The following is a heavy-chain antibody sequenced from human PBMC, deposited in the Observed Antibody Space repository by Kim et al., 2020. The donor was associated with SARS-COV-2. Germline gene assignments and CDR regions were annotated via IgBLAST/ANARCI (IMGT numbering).Heavy chain of an antibody. CDR1: GYTFTSYG. D-gene: IGHD3-9*01. J-gene: IGHJ4*02. CDR2: ISAYNGNT. Sequence: ASVKVSCKASGYTFTSYGISWVRQAPGQGLEWMGWISAYNGNTNYAQKLQGRDTMTTDTSTSTAYMELRSLRSDDTAVYYCARGNLDILPGYYLDYWGQGPLVTVSS. V-gene: IGHV1-18*01. CDR3: ARGNLDILPGYYLDY.